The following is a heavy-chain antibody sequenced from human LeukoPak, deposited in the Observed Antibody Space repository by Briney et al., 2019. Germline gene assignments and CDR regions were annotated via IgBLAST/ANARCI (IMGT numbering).Heavy chain of an antibody. CDR3: ASNYYDSSGYYWYFDL. CDR2: IYYTGST. V-gene: IGHV4-59*08. D-gene: IGHD3-22*01. J-gene: IGHJ2*01. Sequence: SETLSLTCTVSGGSISSYYWSWIRQPPGKGLEWMGYIYYTGSTNYNPSLKSRVSISLDTSKNQFSLRLSSVTAADTAVYYCASNYYDSSGYYWYFDLWGRGTLVTVSS. CDR1: GGSISSYY.